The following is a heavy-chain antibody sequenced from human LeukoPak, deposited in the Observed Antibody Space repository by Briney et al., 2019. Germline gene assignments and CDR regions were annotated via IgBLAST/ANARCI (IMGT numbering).Heavy chain of an antibody. J-gene: IGHJ4*02. CDR2: MKRDGSEI. CDR1: GFTFSTYW. V-gene: IGHV3-7*01. CDR3: ARYTDYYFDC. Sequence: GGSLRLSCAASGFTFSTYWMTWVRQAPGKGLEWVANMKRDGSEIYYAGSVKGRFTTSRDNAKNSLYLQMNSLRAEDTAVYYCARYTDYYFDCWGQGTLVTVSS. D-gene: IGHD2-2*02.